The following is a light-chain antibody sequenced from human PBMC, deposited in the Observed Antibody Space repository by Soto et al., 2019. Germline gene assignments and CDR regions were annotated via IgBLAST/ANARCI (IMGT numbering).Light chain of an antibody. Sequence: EIVLTQSPATLSLSPGERATLSCRASQSVSSSLAWYQQKPGQAPRLLIYDASNRATGIPARFSGSGSGTDFTLTIISLEPEDFAVYYCQQRGNWPWTFGQGTKVDIK. CDR3: QQRGNWPWT. V-gene: IGKV3-11*01. CDR1: QSVSSS. CDR2: DAS. J-gene: IGKJ1*01.